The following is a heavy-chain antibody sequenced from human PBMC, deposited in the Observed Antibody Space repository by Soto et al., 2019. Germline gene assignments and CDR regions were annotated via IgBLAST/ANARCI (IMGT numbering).Heavy chain of an antibody. V-gene: IGHV1-69*04. CDR3: ARDLAPPRIAAAGAFDY. CDR2: IIPILGIA. D-gene: IGHD6-13*01. CDR1: GGTFSSYT. Sequence: GASVKVSCKASGGTFSSYTISWVRQAPGQGLEWMGRIIPILGIANYAQKFQGRVTITADKSTSTAYMELSSLRSEDTAVYYCARDLAPPRIAAAGAFDYWGQRTLVTGSS. J-gene: IGHJ4*02.